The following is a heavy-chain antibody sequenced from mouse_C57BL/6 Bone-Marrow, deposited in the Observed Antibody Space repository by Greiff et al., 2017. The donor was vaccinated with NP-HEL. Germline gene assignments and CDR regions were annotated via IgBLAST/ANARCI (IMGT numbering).Heavy chain of an antibody. CDR2: IDPSDSYT. Sequence: QVQLQQPGAELVRPGTSVKLSCKASGYTFTSYWMHWVKQRPGQGLEWIGVIDPSDSYTNYNQKFKGKATLTVDTSSSTAYMQISSQTSEDSAVYYCAYVYYGPDYWGQGTTSTVSS. CDR3: AYVYYGPDY. V-gene: IGHV1-59*01. CDR1: GYTFTSYW. D-gene: IGHD2-1*01. J-gene: IGHJ2*01.